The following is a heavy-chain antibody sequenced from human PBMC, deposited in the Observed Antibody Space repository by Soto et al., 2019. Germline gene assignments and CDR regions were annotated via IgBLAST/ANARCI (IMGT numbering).Heavy chain of an antibody. Sequence: EVKLVQSGAEVKKAGEPLRISCQASGYSFSTYWIRWVRQMPGKGLEWMGMIYPGDSESIYSPSSQGHVTFSVDESISTAYLHWRSLKASDTATYYCARQCPDKIFGWDVWGQGTTVIVSS. CDR1: GYSFSTYW. J-gene: IGHJ6*02. D-gene: IGHD3-3*01. CDR3: ARQCPDKIFGWDV. V-gene: IGHV5-10-1*03. CDR2: IYPGDSES.